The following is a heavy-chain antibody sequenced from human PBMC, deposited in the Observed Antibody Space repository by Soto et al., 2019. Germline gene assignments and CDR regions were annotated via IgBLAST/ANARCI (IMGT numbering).Heavy chain of an antibody. CDR2: INIDVSIT. Sequence: EVQLVESGGGLVQPGGSLRLSCAASGFTFSSYWMHWVRQVPEKGLLWVSRINIDVSITNYADAVKGRVTISRDNVKNTLYLQMNILRAEDTAVYYCVRYPRSVGGSYRPDYWGQGTLVTVSS. CDR1: GFTFSSYW. CDR3: VRYPRSVGGSYRPDY. J-gene: IGHJ4*02. D-gene: IGHD3-16*02. V-gene: IGHV3-74*01.